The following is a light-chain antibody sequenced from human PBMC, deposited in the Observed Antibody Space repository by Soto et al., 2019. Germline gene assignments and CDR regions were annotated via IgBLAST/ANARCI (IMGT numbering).Light chain of an antibody. CDR1: NSNIGGNY. CDR3: AAWDDSLSGRV. J-gene: IGLJ3*02. CDR2: TDS. Sequence: QSVLPQPPSASGSPGQRVTLSCSGSNSNIGGNYVFWYQQLPGTAPKLLIYTDSHRPSGVPDRFSGSKSGTSASLAISGLRSEDEADYYCAAWDDSLSGRVFGGGTKLTVL. V-gene: IGLV1-47*02.